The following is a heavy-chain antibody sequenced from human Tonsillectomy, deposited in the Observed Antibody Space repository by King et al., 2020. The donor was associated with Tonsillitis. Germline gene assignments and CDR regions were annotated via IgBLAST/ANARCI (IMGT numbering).Heavy chain of an antibody. D-gene: IGHD3-16*02. CDR3: AGRGYRFNFY. CDR2: VSASGST. Sequence: VQLQESGPGLVKPSQTLSLTCTVSGDSISSGSYYWSWIRQPAGKGLEWIGRVSASGSTNYNPSLKSRVTMSVDTSKNQFSLKLSSVTAADPAVYYCAGRGYRFNFYWGQGTLVTVSS. J-gene: IGHJ4*02. CDR1: GDSISSGSYY. V-gene: IGHV4-61*02.